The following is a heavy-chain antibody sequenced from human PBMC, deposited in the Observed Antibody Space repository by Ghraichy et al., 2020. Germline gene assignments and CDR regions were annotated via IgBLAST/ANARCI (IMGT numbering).Heavy chain of an antibody. CDR3: AKDSGIIPAPGYFDY. J-gene: IGHJ4*02. CDR1: GFTFDDYT. V-gene: IGHV3-43*01. CDR2: ISWDGGST. D-gene: IGHD3-3*01. Sequence: GESLNISCAASGFTFDDYTMHWVRQAPGKGLEWVSLISWDGGSTYYADSVKGRFTISRDNSKNSLYLQMNSLRTEDTALYYCAKDSGIIPAPGYFDYWGQGTLVTVSS.